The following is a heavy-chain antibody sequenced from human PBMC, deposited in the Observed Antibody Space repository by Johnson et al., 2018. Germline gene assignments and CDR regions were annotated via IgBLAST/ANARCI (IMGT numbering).Heavy chain of an antibody. CDR2: IWYDGSNK. CDR1: GFTFSSYW. J-gene: IGHJ3*02. Sequence: QVQLVQSGGGLVQPGGTLRLSCAASGFTFSSYWMHWVRQAPGKGLEWVAVIWYDGSNKYYADSVKGRFTISRDNSKNTLYLQMNSLRAEDPAVYYCARWRGSYDAFDIWGQGTMVTVSS. V-gene: IGHV3-33*08. CDR3: ARWRGSYDAFDI. D-gene: IGHD1-26*01.